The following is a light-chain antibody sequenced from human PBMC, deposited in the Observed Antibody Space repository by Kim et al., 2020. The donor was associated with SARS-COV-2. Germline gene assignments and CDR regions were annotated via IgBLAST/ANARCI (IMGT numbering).Light chain of an antibody. Sequence: SASTGDRVTITCRASQGVGSYLAWYQQKSGQVPKLLIYASSTLHTGVPSRFSGSGSGTDFTLTIDCLQSEDFASYYCQQYYTSPHTFGQGTKLEIK. V-gene: IGKV1-8*01. CDR1: QGVGSY. J-gene: IGKJ2*01. CDR3: QQYYTSPHT. CDR2: ASS.